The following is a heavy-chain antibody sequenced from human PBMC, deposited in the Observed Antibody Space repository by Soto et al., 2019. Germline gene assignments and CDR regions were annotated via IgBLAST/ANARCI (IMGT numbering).Heavy chain of an antibody. CDR3: ARNLQRAAMVDY. D-gene: IGHD5-18*01. J-gene: IGHJ4*02. Sequence: QVQLVQSGAEVKEPGASVKVSCKASGYTFTTYDINWVRQATGQGLEWMGWMNPNSGNTGYAQKFQGRVTMTRDTSVNTAYMELSSLTSEDTAVYFCARNLQRAAMVDYWGQGTLVTVAT. CDR1: GYTFTTYD. V-gene: IGHV1-8*01. CDR2: MNPNSGNT.